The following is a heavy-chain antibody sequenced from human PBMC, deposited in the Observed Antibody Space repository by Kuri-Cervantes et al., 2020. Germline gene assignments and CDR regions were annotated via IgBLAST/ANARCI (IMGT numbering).Heavy chain of an antibody. Sequence: ESLKISCAASGFTFSSYSMNWVRQAPGKGLEWVSSISSSSSYIYYADSVKGRFTISRDNAKNSLYLQMNSLRAEDTAVYYCARIYGAYFDYWGQGTLVTVSS. D-gene: IGHD4-17*01. CDR2: ISSSSSYI. V-gene: IGHV3-21*01. CDR1: GFTFSSYS. CDR3: ARIYGAYFDY. J-gene: IGHJ4*02.